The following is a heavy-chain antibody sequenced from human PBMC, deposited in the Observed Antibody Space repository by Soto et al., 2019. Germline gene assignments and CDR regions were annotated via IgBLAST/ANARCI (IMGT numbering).Heavy chain of an antibody. CDR3: ARTLYSYGTRFDY. J-gene: IGHJ4*02. CDR1: GGSVSSNSYS. CDR2: IYSSENT. Sequence: PSETLSLTCTVSGGSVSSNSYSWGWIRQSPGKGLEWIGTIYSSENTYYNPSLLSRVTISVDTSKNEFSLKLSSVTAADTAVYYCARTLYSYGTRFDYWGEGTLVTVSS. V-gene: IGHV4-39*07. D-gene: IGHD5-18*01.